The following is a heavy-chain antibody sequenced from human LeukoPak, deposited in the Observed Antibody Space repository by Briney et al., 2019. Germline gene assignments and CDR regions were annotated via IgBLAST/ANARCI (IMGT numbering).Heavy chain of an antibody. CDR3: ARRGSRGGTTPYYYYYYMDV. CDR1: GGSISSSSYY. Sequence: SETLFLTCTVSGGSISSSSYYWGWIRQPPGKGLEWIGSIYYSGSTYYNPSLKSRVTISVDTSKNQFSLKLSSVTAADTAVYYCARRGSRGGTTPYYYYYYMDVWGKGTTVTVSS. D-gene: IGHD4-17*01. V-gene: IGHV4-39*01. J-gene: IGHJ6*03. CDR2: IYYSGST.